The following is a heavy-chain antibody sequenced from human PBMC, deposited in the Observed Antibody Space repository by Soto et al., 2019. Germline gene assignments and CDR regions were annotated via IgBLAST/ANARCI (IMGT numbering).Heavy chain of an antibody. CDR1: GYSFTSYW. Sequence: GESLKISCKGSGYSFTSYWIGWVRQVPGKGLEWMGIIYPGDSDTRYSPSFQGQVTISADKSISTAYLQWSSLKASDTAMYYCARDSPYCSGGSCYSGVYYYYGMDVWGQGTTVTVSS. CDR3: ARDSPYCSGGSCYSGVYYYYGMDV. V-gene: IGHV5-51*01. J-gene: IGHJ6*02. D-gene: IGHD2-15*01. CDR2: IYPGDSDT.